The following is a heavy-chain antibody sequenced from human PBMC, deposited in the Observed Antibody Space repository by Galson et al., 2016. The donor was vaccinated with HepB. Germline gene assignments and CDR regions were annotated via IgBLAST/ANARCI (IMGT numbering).Heavy chain of an antibody. CDR3: TRDIAAFGGVME. D-gene: IGHD3-16*01. CDR2: IREDGSEK. CDR1: GFTLSRYW. J-gene: IGHJ4*02. Sequence: SLRLSCAGSGFTLSRYWMSWVRQAPGKGLEWVANIREDGSEKKYVDSVKGRFTISRDNAKNSVYRQMNSLRAEDTAVYYYTRDIAAFGGVMEWGQGTLVTISS. V-gene: IGHV3-7*04.